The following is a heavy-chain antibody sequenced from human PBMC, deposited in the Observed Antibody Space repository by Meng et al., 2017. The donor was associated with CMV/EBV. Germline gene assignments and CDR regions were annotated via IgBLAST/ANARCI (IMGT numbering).Heavy chain of an antibody. V-gene: IGHV1-69*12. CDR1: GGTFSSYA. D-gene: IGHD1-26*01. Sequence: QVQLGQSGGEVKRPWSSVKVSCKASGGTFSSYAISWVRQAPGQGLEWMGGIIPIFGTANYAQKFQGRVTITADESTSTAYMELSSLRSEDTAVYYCARERGSGSYPFDYWGQGTLVTVSS. CDR3: ARERGSGSYPFDY. CDR2: IIPIFGTA. J-gene: IGHJ4*02.